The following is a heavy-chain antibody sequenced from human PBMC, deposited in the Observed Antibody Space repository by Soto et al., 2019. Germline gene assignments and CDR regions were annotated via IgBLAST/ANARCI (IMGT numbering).Heavy chain of an antibody. Sequence: SETLSLTCTVSGGSISSSSYYWGWIRQPPGKGLEWIGRIYYSGSTYYNPSLKSRVTISVDTSKNQFSLQLSSVNAADTAVYYCARHWVMGGYSGYNYVGGFDYWGQGTLVTVSS. CDR1: GGSISSSSYY. CDR3: ARHWVMGGYSGYNYVGGFDY. J-gene: IGHJ4*01. CDR2: IYYSGST. D-gene: IGHD5-12*01. V-gene: IGHV4-39*01.